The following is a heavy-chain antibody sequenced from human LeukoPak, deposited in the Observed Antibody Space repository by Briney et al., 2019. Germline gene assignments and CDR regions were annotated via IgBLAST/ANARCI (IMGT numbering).Heavy chain of an antibody. CDR2: ISWNSGSI. CDR1: GFTFDGYA. V-gene: IGHV3-9*03. Sequence: GGSLRLSCAASGFTFDGYAMHWVRQAPGKGLEWVSGISWNSGSIGYADSVKGRFTISRDNAKNSLYLQMNSLRAEDMALYYCAKGATGATGMYYFDYWGQGTLVTVSS. D-gene: IGHD1-26*01. J-gene: IGHJ4*02. CDR3: AKGATGATGMYYFDY.